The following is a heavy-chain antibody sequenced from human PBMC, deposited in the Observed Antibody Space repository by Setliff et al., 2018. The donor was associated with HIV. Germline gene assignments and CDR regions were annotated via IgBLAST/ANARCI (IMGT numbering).Heavy chain of an antibody. D-gene: IGHD3-3*01. J-gene: IGHJ4*02. CDR3: ARDPGTGYDFWSGYHSRDYCFDY. CDR2: INQDGSEK. V-gene: IGHV3-7*03. Sequence: GESLKISCAASRFTFSSYWMSWVRQAPGKGLEWVANINQDGSEKYYVDSVKGRFTISRDNAKNSLYLQMNSLRAEDTAVYYCARDPGTGYDFWSGYHSRDYCFDYWGQGTLVTVSS. CDR1: RFTFSSYW.